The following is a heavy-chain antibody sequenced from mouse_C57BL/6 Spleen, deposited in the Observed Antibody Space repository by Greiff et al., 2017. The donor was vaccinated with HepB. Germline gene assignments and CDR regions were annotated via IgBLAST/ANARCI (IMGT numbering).Heavy chain of an antibody. CDR2: IYPGSGST. CDR3: ARSATTVVATGFDY. CDR1: GYTFTSYW. V-gene: IGHV1-55*01. J-gene: IGHJ2*01. D-gene: IGHD1-1*01. Sequence: VQLQQPGAELVKPGASVKMSCKASGYTFTSYWITWVKQRPGQGLEWIGNIYPGSGSTNYNEKFKSKATLTVDTSSSTAYMQLSSLTSEDAAFYYCARSATTVVATGFDYWGQGTTLTVSS.